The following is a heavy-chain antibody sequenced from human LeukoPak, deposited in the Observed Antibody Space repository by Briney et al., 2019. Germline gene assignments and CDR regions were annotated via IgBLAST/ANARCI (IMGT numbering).Heavy chain of an antibody. CDR1: GYSFSRYW. CDR2: IYPGDSDT. CDR3: AGGKLVGFDY. Sequence: GASLQISCKGSGYSFSRYWISWVRQMPGKSLVWMGIIYPGDSDTRYSPSFQSQVTISADKSISTAYLQWSSLKASDTAMYYCAGGKLVGFDYWGQGTMVTVSS. J-gene: IGHJ4*02. V-gene: IGHV5-51*01. D-gene: IGHD2-15*01.